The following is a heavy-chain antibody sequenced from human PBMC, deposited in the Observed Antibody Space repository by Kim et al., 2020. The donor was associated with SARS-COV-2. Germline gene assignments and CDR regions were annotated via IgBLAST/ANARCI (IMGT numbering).Heavy chain of an antibody. CDR2: INPSGGST. D-gene: IGHD6-19*01. J-gene: IGHJ6*02. CDR1: GYTFTSYY. CDR3: ARDRLIEVSGTSAYYYYAMDV. V-gene: IGHV1-46*01. Sequence: ASVKVSCKASGYTFTSYYMHWVRQAPGQGLEWMGIINPSGGSTSYAPKFQGRVTMTRDTSTSTVYMELSSLRSEDTAVYYCARDRLIEVSGTSAYYYYAMDVWGQGTTVTVSS.